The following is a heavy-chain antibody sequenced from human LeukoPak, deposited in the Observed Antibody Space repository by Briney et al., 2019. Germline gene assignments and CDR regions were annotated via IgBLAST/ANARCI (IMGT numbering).Heavy chain of an antibody. Sequence: PGGSLRLSCAASGFTFSSYGMQWVRQAPGKGPEWVASIRYDGSNKYYADSVKGRFTISRDNSKNTLYLQMNSLRAEDTAVYYCAKEKKNYYDSSGYPGYDHWGQGTLVTVSS. V-gene: IGHV3-30*02. CDR3: AKEKKNYYDSSGYPGYDH. CDR1: GFTFSSYG. D-gene: IGHD3-22*01. CDR2: IRYDGSNK. J-gene: IGHJ4*02.